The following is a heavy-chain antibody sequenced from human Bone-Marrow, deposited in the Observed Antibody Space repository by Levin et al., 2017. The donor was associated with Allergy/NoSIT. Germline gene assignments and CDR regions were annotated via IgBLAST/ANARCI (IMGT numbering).Heavy chain of an antibody. CDR1: GFTFSSYA. J-gene: IGHJ3*02. Sequence: PGGSLRLSCAASGFTFSSYAMHWVRQAPGKGLEWVAVISYDGSNKYYADSVKGRFTISRDNSKNTLYLQMNSLRAEDTAVYYCARTGGLLTYYDILTGFWGDKYNWNGDAFDIWGQGTMVTVSS. D-gene: IGHD3-9*01. CDR2: ISYDGSNK. CDR3: ARTGGLLTYYDILTGFWGDKYNWNGDAFDI. V-gene: IGHV3-30-3*01.